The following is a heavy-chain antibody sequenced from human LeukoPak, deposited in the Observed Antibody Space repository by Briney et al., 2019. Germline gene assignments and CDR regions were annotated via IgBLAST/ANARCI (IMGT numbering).Heavy chain of an antibody. J-gene: IGHJ5*02. D-gene: IGHD3-10*01. V-gene: IGHV3-15*01. Sequence: GGSLRLSCAASGFTFTNAWMYWVRQAPGKGLEWVGRIKGKTDGGTSDYAAPVTGRFTISRDDSKSTLYLEMNSLKTEDTGVYYCSTLWYGAWGQGTLVTVSS. CDR2: IKGKTDGGTS. CDR1: GFTFTNAW. CDR3: STLWYGA.